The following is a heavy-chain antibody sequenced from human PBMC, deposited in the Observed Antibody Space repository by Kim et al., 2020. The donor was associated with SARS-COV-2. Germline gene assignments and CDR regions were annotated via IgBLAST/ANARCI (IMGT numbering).Heavy chain of an antibody. V-gene: IGHV1-24*01. Sequence: AQKFQGRVTMTEDTSTDTAYMELSSLGSEDTAVYYCATGPVAGTTNWFDPWGQGTLVTVSS. J-gene: IGHJ5*02. D-gene: IGHD6-19*01. CDR3: ATGPVAGTTNWFDP.